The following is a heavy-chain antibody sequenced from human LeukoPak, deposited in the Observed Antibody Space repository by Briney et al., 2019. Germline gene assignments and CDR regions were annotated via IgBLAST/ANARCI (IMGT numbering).Heavy chain of an antibody. CDR2: ISYDGSNK. CDR3: ARELLMVRGVTDY. D-gene: IGHD3-10*01. CDR1: GFSFSSYA. J-gene: IGHJ4*02. V-gene: IGHV3-30-3*01. Sequence: PGRSLRLSCAASGFSFSSYAMHWVRQAPGKGLEWVAVISYDGSNKYYADSVKGRFTISRDNSKNTLYLQMNSLRAEGTAVYYCARELLMVRGVTDYWGQGTLVTVSS.